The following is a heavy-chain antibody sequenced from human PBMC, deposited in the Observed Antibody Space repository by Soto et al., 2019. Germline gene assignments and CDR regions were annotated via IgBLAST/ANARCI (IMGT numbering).Heavy chain of an antibody. CDR3: ARDTVITFGGVLR. V-gene: IGHV1-2*02. CDR1: GYTFTGYY. D-gene: IGHD3-16*01. Sequence: ASVKVSCKASGYTFTGYYMHWVRQAPGQGLEWRGWINPNSGGTNYAQKFQGRVTMTRDTSISTAYMELSRLRSDDTAVYYCARDTVITFGGVLRWGQGTLVTVSS. CDR2: INPNSGGT. J-gene: IGHJ4*02.